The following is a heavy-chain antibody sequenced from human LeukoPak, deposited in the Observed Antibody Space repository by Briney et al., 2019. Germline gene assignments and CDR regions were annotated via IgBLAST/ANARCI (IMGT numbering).Heavy chain of an antibody. J-gene: IGHJ4*02. CDR2: INPSGGST. D-gene: IGHD5-24*01. V-gene: IGHV1-46*01. CDR3: AMAKMATISGFDY. CDR1: GYTFTSYY. Sequence: ASAKVSCKASGYTFTSYYMHWVRQAPGQGLEWMGIINPSGGSTSYAQKFQGRVTMTRDMSTSTVYMELSSLRSEDTAVYYCAMAKMATISGFDYWGQGTLVTVSS.